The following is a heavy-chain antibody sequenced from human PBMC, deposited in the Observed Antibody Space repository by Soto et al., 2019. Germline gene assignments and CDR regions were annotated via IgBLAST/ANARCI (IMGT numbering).Heavy chain of an antibody. CDR1: GYTFTSYA. D-gene: IGHD3-22*01. V-gene: IGHV1-3*01. J-gene: IGHJ3*02. Sequence: ASVKVSCKASGYTFTSYAMHWVRQAPGQRLEWMGWINAGNGNTKYSQKFQGRVTITRDTSASTAYMELSSLRSEDTAVYYCALDLFYYDSSGYPTSDAFDIWGQGTMVTVSS. CDR3: ALDLFYYDSSGYPTSDAFDI. CDR2: INAGNGNT.